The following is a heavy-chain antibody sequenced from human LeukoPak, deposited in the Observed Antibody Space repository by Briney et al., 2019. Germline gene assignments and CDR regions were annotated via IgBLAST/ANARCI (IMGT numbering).Heavy chain of an antibody. CDR1: GGSISSSSYY. CDR3: ARGIAVDEVDY. J-gene: IGHJ4*02. CDR2: IYYSGST. V-gene: IGHV4-39*01. D-gene: IGHD6-19*01. Sequence: SETLSLTCTVSGGSISSSSYYWGWIRQPPGKGLEWIGSIYYSGSTYYNPSLKSRVTISVDTSKNQFSLKLSSVTAADTAVYYCARGIAVDEVDYWGQGTLVTVSS.